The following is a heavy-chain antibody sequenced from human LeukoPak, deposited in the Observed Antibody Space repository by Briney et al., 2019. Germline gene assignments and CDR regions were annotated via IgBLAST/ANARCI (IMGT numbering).Heavy chain of an antibody. Sequence: KTSETLSLTCTVSGGSISSYYWSWIRQPPGKGLEWIGYIYYSGSTNFNPSLKSRVTISVDTSKNQFSLKLSSVTAADTAVYYCAREINYYGSGSYYKGRGSNWFDPWGQGTLVTVSS. J-gene: IGHJ5*02. V-gene: IGHV4-59*12. CDR2: IYYSGST. D-gene: IGHD3-10*01. CDR1: GGSISSYY. CDR3: AREINYYGSGSYYKGRGSNWFDP.